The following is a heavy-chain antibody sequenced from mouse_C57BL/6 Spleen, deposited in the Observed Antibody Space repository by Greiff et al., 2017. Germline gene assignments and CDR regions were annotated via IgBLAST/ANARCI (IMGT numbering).Heavy chain of an antibody. J-gene: IGHJ4*01. CDR1: GFSLTSYG. CDR3: ARHKDYYGSKFAMDY. Sequence: QVQLQQSGPGLVAPSQSLSITCTVSGFSLTSYGVHWVRQPPGKGLEWLVVIWSDGSTTYNSALKSRLSISKDNSKSQVFLKMNSLQTDDTAMYYCARHKDYYGSKFAMDYWGQGTSVTVSS. V-gene: IGHV2-6-1*01. CDR2: IWSDGST. D-gene: IGHD1-1*01.